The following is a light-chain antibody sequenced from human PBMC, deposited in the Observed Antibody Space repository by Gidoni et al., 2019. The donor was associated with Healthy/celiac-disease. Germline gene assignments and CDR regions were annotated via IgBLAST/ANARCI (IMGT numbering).Light chain of an antibody. CDR3: QQSYTPTT. Sequence: DIQMTQSPSSLSASVGDRVTITCRASQSISSYLNWYQQKPGKAPKLLIYAASSLQSGVPSRFSGSGSGTDFTLTISSLQPEDFATYYCQQSYTPTTFGGGTKVEFK. J-gene: IGKJ4*01. CDR2: AAS. V-gene: IGKV1-39*01. CDR1: QSISSY.